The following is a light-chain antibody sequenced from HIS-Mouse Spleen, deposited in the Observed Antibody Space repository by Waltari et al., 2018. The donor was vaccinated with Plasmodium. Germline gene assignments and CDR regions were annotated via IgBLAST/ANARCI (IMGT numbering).Light chain of an antibody. CDR1: ALPQKY. CDR2: EDS. CDR3: YSTDSSGNHRV. J-gene: IGLJ3*02. Sequence: SSDLTQPPSVSVSPGQTARSTCSGDALPQKYAYCYQQKSGQAPVLVIYEDSKRPSGIPERFSGSSSGTMATLTISGAQVEDEADYYCYSTDSSGNHRVFGGGTKLTVL. V-gene: IGLV3-10*01.